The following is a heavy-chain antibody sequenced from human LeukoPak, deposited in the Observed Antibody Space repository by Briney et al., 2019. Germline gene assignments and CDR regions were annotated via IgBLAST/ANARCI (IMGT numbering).Heavy chain of an antibody. V-gene: IGHV4-34*01. CDR1: GGSFSGYY. CDR2: INHSGST. J-gene: IGHJ4*02. D-gene: IGHD3-22*01. Sequence: PSETLSLTCAVYGGSFSGYYWSWIRQPPGKGLEWIGEINHSGSTNYNPSLKSRVTISVDTSKNQFSLKLSSVTAADTAVYYCAGKTYYYDSSGYNSQVFFDYWGQGTLVTVSS. CDR3: AGKTYYYDSSGYNSQVFFDY.